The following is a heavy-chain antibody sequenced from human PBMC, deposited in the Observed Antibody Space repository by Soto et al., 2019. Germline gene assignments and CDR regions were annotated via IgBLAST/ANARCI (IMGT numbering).Heavy chain of an antibody. CDR3: ARGEGTAMSHFDY. D-gene: IGHD5-18*01. V-gene: IGHV1-2*04. CDR2: INPNSGGT. CDR1: GYTFTGYY. Sequence: ASVKVSCKASGYTFTGYYMHWVRQAPGQGLEWMGWINPNSGGTNYAQKFQGWVTMTRDTSISTAYMELSRLRSDDTAVYYCARGEGTAMSHFDYWGQGTLVTVSS. J-gene: IGHJ4*02.